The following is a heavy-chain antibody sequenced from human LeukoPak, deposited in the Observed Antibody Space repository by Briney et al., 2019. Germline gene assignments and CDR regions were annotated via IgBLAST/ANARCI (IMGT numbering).Heavy chain of an antibody. D-gene: IGHD3/OR15-3a*01. CDR2: IIQDGSET. V-gene: IGHV3-74*01. CDR3: ATDNYRGLGY. J-gene: IGHJ4*02. Sequence: GGSLRLSCATSGITFRNYWMHWVRQAPGKGLVWVSHIIQDGSETFYADSVKGRFTVSRDNAKNTVYLQMNSLRVEDTAVYYCATDNYRGLGYWGQGTLVTVSS. CDR1: GITFRNYW.